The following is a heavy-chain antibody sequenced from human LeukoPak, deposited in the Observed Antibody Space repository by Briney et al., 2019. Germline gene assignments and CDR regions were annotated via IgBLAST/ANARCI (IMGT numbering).Heavy chain of an antibody. D-gene: IGHD3-16*02. Sequence: GGTLRLSCAASGFTFSSYGMSWVRQAPGKGLEWVSAISGSGGSTYYADSVKGRFTISRDNSKNTLYLQMNSLRAEDTAVYYCAKELGIMITFGGVIVVDAFDIWGQGTMVTVSS. CDR2: ISGSGGST. J-gene: IGHJ3*02. CDR1: GFTFSSYG. CDR3: AKELGIMITFGGVIVVDAFDI. V-gene: IGHV3-23*01.